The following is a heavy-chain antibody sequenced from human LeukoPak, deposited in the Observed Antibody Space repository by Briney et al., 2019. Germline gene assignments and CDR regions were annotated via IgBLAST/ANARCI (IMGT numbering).Heavy chain of an antibody. CDR1: GFTFGDYA. V-gene: IGHV3-49*04. D-gene: IGHD3-3*01. J-gene: IGHJ3*02. CDR3: TIPAADSDFDAFDI. CDR2: IRSKAYGGTT. Sequence: GGSLRLSCTASGFTFGDYAMSWVRQAPGKGLEWVGFIRSKAYGGTTEYAASVKGRFTISRDDSKSIAYLQMNSLKTEDAAVHYCTIPAADSDFDAFDIWGQGTMVTVSS.